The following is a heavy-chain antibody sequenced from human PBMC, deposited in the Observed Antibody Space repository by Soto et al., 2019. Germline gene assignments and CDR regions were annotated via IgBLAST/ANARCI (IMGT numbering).Heavy chain of an antibody. D-gene: IGHD1-1*01. V-gene: IGHV1-69*06. CDR1: GGTFSSYA. Sequence: QVQLVQYGAEVQKPGSSVKVSCKASGGTFSSYAISWVRQAHGQGLEWMGGIIPIFGTANYAQKCQARVTITADKSTSTAYMELSSLRAEDTAVYYCARVIRERFYYGMDVWGQGTTVTVSS. CDR3: ARVIRERFYYGMDV. J-gene: IGHJ6*02. CDR2: IIPIFGTA.